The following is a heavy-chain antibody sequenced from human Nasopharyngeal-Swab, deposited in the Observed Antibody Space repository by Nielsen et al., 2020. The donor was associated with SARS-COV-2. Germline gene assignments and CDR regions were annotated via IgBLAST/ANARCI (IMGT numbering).Heavy chain of an antibody. CDR1: GFTFNQYY. D-gene: IGHD2-21*01. CDR3: AREGLCGGDCLAH. Sequence: ASVKVSCKASGFTFNQYYMHWVRQAPGQGLEWMGWVSAYNAETRYAQKFQGRLTMTTDRFTTTAYLELTSLRSDDTAVYFCAREGLCGGDCLAHWGQGTLVAVSS. J-gene: IGHJ5*02. CDR2: VSAYNAET. V-gene: IGHV1-18*01.